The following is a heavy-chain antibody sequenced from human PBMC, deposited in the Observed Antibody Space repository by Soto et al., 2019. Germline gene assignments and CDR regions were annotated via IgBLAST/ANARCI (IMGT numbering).Heavy chain of an antibody. V-gene: IGHV3-66*01. CDR1: GLTVSSNC. D-gene: IGHD3-10*01. J-gene: IGHJ4*02. CDR3: ARDFYYYGSGTMGGYFDY. CDR2: IYSGGST. Sequence: EVQLVESGGGLVQPGGSLRLSFAASGLTVSSNCMSWVRQAPGKGLEWVSLIYSGGSTYYADSVRGRFTISRDNSKNTLYLQMNSLRAEDTAVYYCARDFYYYGSGTMGGYFDYWGQGTLVTVSS.